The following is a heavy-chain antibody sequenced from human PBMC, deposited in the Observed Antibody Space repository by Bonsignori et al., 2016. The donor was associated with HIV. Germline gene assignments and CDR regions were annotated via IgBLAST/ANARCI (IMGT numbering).Heavy chain of an antibody. CDR2: MYYSGST. CDR3: ARLLLSEVDP. D-gene: IGHD3-3*01. J-gene: IGHJ5*02. Sequence: SETLSLTCTVSGGSINSTTYYWGWIRQPPGQGLEWIGSMYYSGSTYYNPSLKSRVTISLGPSKNQFSLKLNSMTAADTAVYYCARLLLSEVDPWGPGTLVTVSS. V-gene: IGHV4-39*07. CDR1: GGSINSTTYY.